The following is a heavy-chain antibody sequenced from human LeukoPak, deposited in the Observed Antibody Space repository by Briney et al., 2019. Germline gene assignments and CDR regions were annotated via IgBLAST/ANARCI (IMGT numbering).Heavy chain of an antibody. CDR2: ITYDGRDK. CDR1: GFSFSSYA. J-gene: IGHJ4*02. Sequence: PGGSLRLSCAASGFSFSSYALRWVRQAPGKGLEWVAVITYDGRDKYYGDCVQGRFTISRDTSKNTLSLQMNSLRTEDAAVYYCARGPSLQKYFDYWGQGTLVTVSS. CDR3: ARGPSLQKYFDY. V-gene: IGHV3-30*04.